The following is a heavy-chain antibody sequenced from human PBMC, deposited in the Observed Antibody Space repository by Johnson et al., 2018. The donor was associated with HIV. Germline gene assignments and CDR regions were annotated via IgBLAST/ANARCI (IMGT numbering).Heavy chain of an antibody. J-gene: IGHJ3*02. D-gene: IGHD4-17*01. CDR3: ARLDYGAYGAAFDI. CDR1: GFTFISYA. CDR2: ISSDESNK. V-gene: IGHV3-30*04. Sequence: QVQLVESGGGVVQPGRSLRLSCAASGFTFISYAMHWVRQAPGKGLEWVAVISSDESNKYYADAVQGRFTISRDNSENTVYLQMIRLRPEDTAVYYCARLDYGAYGAAFDIWGQGTMVTVSS.